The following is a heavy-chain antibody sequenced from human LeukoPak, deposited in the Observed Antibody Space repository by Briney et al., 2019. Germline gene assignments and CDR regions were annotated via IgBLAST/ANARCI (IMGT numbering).Heavy chain of an antibody. Sequence: GSLRLSCAASGFTFSSYEMNWVRQAPGKGLEWVSVIYSGGSTYYADSVKGRFTISRDNSKNTLYLQMNSLRAEDTAVYYCARDVFMDVWGKGTTVTISS. D-gene: IGHD2-8*01. CDR1: GFTFSSYE. V-gene: IGHV3-66*01. J-gene: IGHJ6*03. CDR2: IYSGGST. CDR3: ARDVFMDV.